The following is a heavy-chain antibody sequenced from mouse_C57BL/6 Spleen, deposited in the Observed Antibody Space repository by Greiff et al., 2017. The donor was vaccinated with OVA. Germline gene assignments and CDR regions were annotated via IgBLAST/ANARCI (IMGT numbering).Heavy chain of an antibody. J-gene: IGHJ4*01. D-gene: IGHD1-1*01. V-gene: IGHV10-3*01. Sequence: EVHLVESGGGLVQPKGSLKLSCTASGFTFNTYAMHWVRQAPGKGLEWVARIRSKSSNYATYYADSVKDRFTISRDDSQSMLYLQMNNLKTEDTAMYYCVREDYYGSSKAMDYWGQGTSVTVSS. CDR1: GFTFNTYA. CDR2: IRSKSSNYAT. CDR3: VREDYYGSSKAMDY.